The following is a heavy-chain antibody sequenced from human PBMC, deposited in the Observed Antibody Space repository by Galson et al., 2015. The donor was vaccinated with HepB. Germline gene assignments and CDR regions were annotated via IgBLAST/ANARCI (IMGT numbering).Heavy chain of an antibody. CDR2: IWYDGSNK. Sequence: SLRLSCAASGFTFSSYGMHWVRQAPGKGLEWVAVIWYDGSNKYYADSVKGRFTISRDNSKNTLYLQMNSLRAEDTAVYYCARTGDYDYVWGSYRYWGQGTLVTVSS. CDR1: GFTFSSYG. CDR3: ARTGDYDYVWGSYRY. D-gene: IGHD3-16*02. V-gene: IGHV3-33*01. J-gene: IGHJ4*02.